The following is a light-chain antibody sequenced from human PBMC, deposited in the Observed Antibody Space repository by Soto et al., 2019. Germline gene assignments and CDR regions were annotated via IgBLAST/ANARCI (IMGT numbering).Light chain of an antibody. CDR2: RNN. J-gene: IGLJ1*01. Sequence: QSVLTQPPSASGTPGQRVTISCSGSSSNIGSNYVYWYQQLPGTAPKLLIYRNNQRPSGVPDRFSGSKSGTSASLAITELRSEYEADYYCAAWDDSLSANFVFGTGTKVTVL. CDR1: SSNIGSNY. V-gene: IGLV1-47*01. CDR3: AAWDDSLSANFV.